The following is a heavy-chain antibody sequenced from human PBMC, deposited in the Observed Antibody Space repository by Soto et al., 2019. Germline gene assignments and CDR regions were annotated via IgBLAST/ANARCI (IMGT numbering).Heavy chain of an antibody. D-gene: IGHD2-2*01. J-gene: IGHJ5*02. Sequence: EVQLVESGGGLVQPGGSLRLSCAASGFTFSSYWMSWVRQAPGKGLEWVANIKQDGSEKYYVDSVKGRFTISRDNAKNSLYLQMNSLRAEDSAVYYCAGDLGYCSSTSCAVFDPWGQGSLVTVSS. V-gene: IGHV3-7*01. CDR1: GFTFSSYW. CDR3: AGDLGYCSSTSCAVFDP. CDR2: IKQDGSEK.